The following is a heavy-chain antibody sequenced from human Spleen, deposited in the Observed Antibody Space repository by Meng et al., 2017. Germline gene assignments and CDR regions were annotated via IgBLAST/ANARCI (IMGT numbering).Heavy chain of an antibody. Sequence: ASVKVSCKASGYTFTSYGISWVRQAPGQGLEWMGWISAYNGNTNYAQKLQGRVTMTTDTSTSTAYMELRSLRSDDTAVYYCASLSTYCGGDCLESGAGDDYWGQGTLVTVSS. J-gene: IGHJ4*02. D-gene: IGHD2-21*02. V-gene: IGHV1-18*01. CDR3: ASLSTYCGGDCLESGAGDDY. CDR1: GYTFTSYG. CDR2: ISAYNGNT.